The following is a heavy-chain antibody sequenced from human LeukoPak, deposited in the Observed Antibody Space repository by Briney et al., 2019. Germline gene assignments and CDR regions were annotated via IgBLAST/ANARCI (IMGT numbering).Heavy chain of an antibody. CDR3: ARHPSIVVVPAAPLLQGMDV. V-gene: IGHV1-8*01. Sequence: GASVKVSCKASGYTFTSYDINWVRQATGQGLEWMGWMNPNSGNTGYAQKFQGRVTMTRNTSISTAYMELSSLRSEDTAVYYCARHPSIVVVPAAPLLQGMDVWGQGTTVAVSS. CDR1: GYTFTSYD. D-gene: IGHD2-2*01. J-gene: IGHJ6*02. CDR2: MNPNSGNT.